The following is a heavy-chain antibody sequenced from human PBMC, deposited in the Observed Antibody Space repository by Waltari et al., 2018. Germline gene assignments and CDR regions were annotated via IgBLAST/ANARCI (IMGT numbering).Heavy chain of an antibody. CDR1: GFTFVSNW. V-gene: IGHV3-74*01. D-gene: IGHD3-16*01. CDR2: NNEECTFT. Sequence: EVQLVESGGGLVQPGGSLRLSCAASGFTFVSNWVHWVRQVPGKGLAWGARNNEECTFTTHADSVKGRFTISRDNAKNTLFLEMNGLRVEDTAVYYCVRDLAGVGGQWGQGTLVTVSA. J-gene: IGHJ4*02. CDR3: VRDLAGVGGQ.